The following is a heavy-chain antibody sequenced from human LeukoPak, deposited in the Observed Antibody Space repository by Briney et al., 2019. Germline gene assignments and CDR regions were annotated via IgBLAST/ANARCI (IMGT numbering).Heavy chain of an antibody. CDR3: ARDETYYYDSSGDSQFDY. V-gene: IGHV1-18*01. D-gene: IGHD3-22*01. Sequence: ASVKVSCKASGYTFTSYGISWVRQAPGQGLEWMGWISAYNGNTNYAQKLQGRVTMTTDTSTSTAYMELRSLRSDDTAVYYCARDETYYYDSSGDSQFDYWGQGTLVTVSS. CDR2: ISAYNGNT. J-gene: IGHJ4*02. CDR1: GYTFTSYG.